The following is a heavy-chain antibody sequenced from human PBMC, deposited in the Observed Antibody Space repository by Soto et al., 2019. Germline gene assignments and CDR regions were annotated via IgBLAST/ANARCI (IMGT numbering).Heavy chain of an antibody. V-gene: IGHV3-48*03. J-gene: IGHJ4*02. CDR1: GFTFNTYP. CDR2: ISSGGART. Sequence: GGSLRLSCAASGFTFNTYPMNWVRQAPGKGLEWLSYISSGGARTYYADSVKGRFTISRDNAKNSLFLQMSSLRAEDTAVYYCARAMSMATTFDYWGQGTLVTVSS. CDR3: ARAMSMATTFDY. D-gene: IGHD5-12*01.